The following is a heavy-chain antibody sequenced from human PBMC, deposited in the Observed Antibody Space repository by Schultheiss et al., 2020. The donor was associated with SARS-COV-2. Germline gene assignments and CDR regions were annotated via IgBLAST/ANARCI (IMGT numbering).Heavy chain of an antibody. Sequence: GGSLRLSCAASGFTFSSYWMHWVRQAPGKGLVWVSRINSDGSSTSYADSVKGRFTISRDNSKNTLYLQMNSLRAEDTAVYYCARWDHYGGNSHLGFGYWGQGTLVTVSS. CDR2: INSDGSST. V-gene: IGHV3-74*01. J-gene: IGHJ4*02. CDR3: ARWDHYGGNSHLGFGY. CDR1: GFTFSSYW. D-gene: IGHD4-23*01.